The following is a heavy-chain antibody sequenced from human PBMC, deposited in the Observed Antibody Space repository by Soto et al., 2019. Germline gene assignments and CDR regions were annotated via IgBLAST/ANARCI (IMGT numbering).Heavy chain of an antibody. CDR3: AKESIAVAAPFHY. J-gene: IGHJ4*02. D-gene: IGHD6-19*01. CDR1: GFTFSSYG. CDR2: ISYDGSNK. Sequence: PVGSLRLSCAASGFTFSSYGMHWVRQAPGKGLEWVAVISYDGSNKYYADSVKGRFTISRDNSKNTLYLQMNSLRAEDTAVYYCAKESIAVAAPFHYSGQGAMVTFAS. V-gene: IGHV3-30*18.